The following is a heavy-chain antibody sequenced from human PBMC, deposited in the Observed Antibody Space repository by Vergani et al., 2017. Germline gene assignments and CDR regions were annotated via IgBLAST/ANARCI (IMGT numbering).Heavy chain of an antibody. CDR1: GFTFSSYA. Sequence: QVQLVESGGGVVQPGRSLRLSCAASGFTFSSYAMRWVRQAPGKGLEWVAVISYDGSNKYYADSVKGRFTISRDNSKNTLYLQMNSLRAEDTALYYCARDRFSSGSSYWGQGTLVTVSS. CDR3: ARDRFSSGSSY. V-gene: IGHV3-30*01. J-gene: IGHJ4*02. CDR2: ISYDGSNK. D-gene: IGHD6-19*01.